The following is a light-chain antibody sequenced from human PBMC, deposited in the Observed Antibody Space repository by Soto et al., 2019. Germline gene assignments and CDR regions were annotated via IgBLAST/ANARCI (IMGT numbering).Light chain of an antibody. CDR1: NIGTKN. J-gene: IGLJ2*01. CDR3: QVWDSSSDRVV. CDR2: DDS. V-gene: IGLV3-21*02. Sequence: SYELTQAPSVSVAPGQTARIPCGGNNIGTKNVHWYQQKPGQAPVLVVHDDSDRPSGIPERISGSSSGNTATLTISRVEVGDEADYYCQVWDSSSDRVVFGGGTKVTVL.